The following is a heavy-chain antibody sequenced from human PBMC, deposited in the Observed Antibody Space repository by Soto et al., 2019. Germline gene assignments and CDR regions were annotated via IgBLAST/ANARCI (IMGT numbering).Heavy chain of an antibody. D-gene: IGHD2-2*01. Sequence: SGPTLVKPTQTLTLTCTFSGFSLSTSGVSVGWIRQPPGKALEWLALIYWDDDKYYSPSLNSRLSITKDTTKNQVVLAMTNMDPVDTATYYCAHSRYQLLGYWGQGTLVTVSS. V-gene: IGHV2-5*02. CDR3: AHSRYQLLGY. CDR2: IYWDDDK. CDR1: GFSLSTSGVS. J-gene: IGHJ4*02.